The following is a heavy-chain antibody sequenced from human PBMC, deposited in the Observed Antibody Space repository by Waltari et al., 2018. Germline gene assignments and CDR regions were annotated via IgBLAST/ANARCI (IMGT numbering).Heavy chain of an antibody. CDR2: IYYSGST. CDR3: ARDRSSPFDY. D-gene: IGHD6-6*01. CDR1: GGPISSYY. J-gene: IGHJ4*02. Sequence: QVQLQESGPGLVKPSETLSLTCTVPGGPISSYYWSWIRQPPGKGLEWIGYIYYSGSTNYNPSLKSRVTISVDTSKNQFSLKLSSVTAADTAVYYCARDRSSPFDYWGQGTLVTVSS. V-gene: IGHV4-59*01.